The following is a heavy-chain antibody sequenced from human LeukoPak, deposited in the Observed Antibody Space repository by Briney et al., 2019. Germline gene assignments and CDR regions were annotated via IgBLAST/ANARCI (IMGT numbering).Heavy chain of an antibody. V-gene: IGHV3-74*01. D-gene: IGHD3-22*01. J-gene: IGHJ4*02. CDR3: ARGRPQVNDY. CDR1: GFTFSSYW. CDR2: IASDGSST. Sequence: HPGGSLRLSCAASGFTFSSYWMNWVRQAPGKGLVWVSRIASDGSSTTYADSVKGRFSISRDNAKNTLYLQMNSLRVEDTAVYYCARGRPQVNDYWGKGTLVTVSS.